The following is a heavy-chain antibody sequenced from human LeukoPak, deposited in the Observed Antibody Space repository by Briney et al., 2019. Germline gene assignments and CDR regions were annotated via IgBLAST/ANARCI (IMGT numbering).Heavy chain of an antibody. D-gene: IGHD6-13*01. CDR3: AKGGSGSSWYDWFDP. J-gene: IGHJ5*02. V-gene: IGHV3-23*01. CDR2: ISGSGGST. CDR1: GFTFSSHA. Sequence: GGSLRLSCAASGFTFSSHAMSWVRQAPGKGLEWVSAISGSGGSTYYADSVKGRFTIPRDNSKNTLYLQMNSLRAEDTAVYYCAKGGSGSSWYDWFDPWGQGTLVTVSS.